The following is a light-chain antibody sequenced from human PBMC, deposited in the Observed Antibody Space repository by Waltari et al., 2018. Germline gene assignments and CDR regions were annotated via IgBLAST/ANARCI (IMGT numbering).Light chain of an antibody. CDR1: QSISSN. CDR2: ATS. Sequence: EIVMTQSPATLSVSPGEGATLSCRASQSISSNLAWYQQRPGQAPRLLIFATSTRATGVPARFRGSGSGTEFTLTISSMQSEDFAIYYCHQYNNWPPWTFGQWTKVEIK. CDR3: HQYNNWPPWT. J-gene: IGKJ1*01. V-gene: IGKV3-15*01.